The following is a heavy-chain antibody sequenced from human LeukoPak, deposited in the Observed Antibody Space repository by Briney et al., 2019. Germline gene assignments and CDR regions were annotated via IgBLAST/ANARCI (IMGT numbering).Heavy chain of an antibody. Sequence: PSETLSLTCAVYGGSFSGYYWSWIRQPPGKGLEWIGEINHSGSTNCNPSLKSRVTISVDTSKNQFSLKLSSVTAADTAVYYCARAMTTVTTRWFDPWGQGTLVTVSS. D-gene: IGHD4-17*01. J-gene: IGHJ5*02. CDR1: GGSFSGYY. CDR2: INHSGST. V-gene: IGHV4-34*01. CDR3: ARAMTTVTTRWFDP.